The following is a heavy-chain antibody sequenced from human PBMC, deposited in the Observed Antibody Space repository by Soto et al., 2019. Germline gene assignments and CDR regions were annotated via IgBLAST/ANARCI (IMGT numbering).Heavy chain of an antibody. J-gene: IGHJ4*02. CDR1: GFTFSTQT. CDR2: ILYDGSHK. Sequence: PGGSLRLSFVASGFTFSTQTMHWVRQAPGKGLEWVALILYDGSHKYYADCVKGRFTISRDNSKNTLYQQLNSLRVEDTAVYYCAKDPGYSYGHPLDYWGQGALVTVSS. V-gene: IGHV3-30*18. D-gene: IGHD5-18*01. CDR3: AKDPGYSYGHPLDY.